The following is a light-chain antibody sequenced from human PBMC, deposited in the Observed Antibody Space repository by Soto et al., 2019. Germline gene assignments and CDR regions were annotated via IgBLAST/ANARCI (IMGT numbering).Light chain of an antibody. V-gene: IGKV1-5*01. CDR3: QKYNSAPWT. CDR1: QSISSW. J-gene: IGKJ1*01. CDR2: DAS. Sequence: DIQMTQSPSTLSASVGDRVTITCRASQSISSWLAWYQQKPGKAPKLLIYDASSLKSGVPSRFSGSGSGTEFTLTISSLQPEDVATYYCQKYNSAPWTFGQGTKVDIK.